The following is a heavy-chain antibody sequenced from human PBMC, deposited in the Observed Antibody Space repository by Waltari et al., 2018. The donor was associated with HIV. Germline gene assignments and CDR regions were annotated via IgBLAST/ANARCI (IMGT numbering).Heavy chain of an antibody. J-gene: IGHJ4*02. V-gene: IGHV4-59*01. CDR1: GGSISTYY. Sequence: QVHLQESGPGLVKPSETLSLTCTVSGGSISTYYWSWIRQSPGKGLEWMGYIYYSGSTNYTAPLQSRVTISVDTSKNQFSLKLNSVTAGDTAVDYCARIKPVGAVAGPFDYWGQGTLVTVSS. CDR2: IYYSGST. D-gene: IGHD6-19*01. CDR3: ARIKPVGAVAGPFDY.